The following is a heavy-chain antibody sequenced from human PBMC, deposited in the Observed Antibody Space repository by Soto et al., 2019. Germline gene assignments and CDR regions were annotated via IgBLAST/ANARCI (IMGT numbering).Heavy chain of an antibody. CDR2: VYHTGDT. V-gene: IGHV4-4*02. Sequence: QVQLQESGPRLVKPSGSLSLPCGVSGGTVASSHWWSWVRQSPGGGLEWIGNVYHTGDTNLNPSLQGRVTISVDKSNNQFSLRLNSLTAADTAVYFCAREIVTAGGNNYFDPWGPGTLVTVSS. J-gene: IGHJ5*02. CDR3: AREIVTAGGNNYFDP. CDR1: GGTVASSHW. D-gene: IGHD2-21*02.